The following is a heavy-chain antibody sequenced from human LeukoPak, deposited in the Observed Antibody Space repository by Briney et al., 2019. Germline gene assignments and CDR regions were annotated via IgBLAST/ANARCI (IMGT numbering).Heavy chain of an antibody. Sequence: ASVKVSCKASGYTFTSYGISWVRQAPGQGLEWMGWISAYNGNTNFAQKLQGRVAMTTDTSTSTAYMDLRSLRSDDTAVYYCARDQAATNTQVRFCLDWGQGTLVTVSS. CDR2: ISAYNGNT. D-gene: IGHD3-9*01. CDR1: GYTFTSYG. J-gene: IGHJ4*02. CDR3: ARDQAATNTQVRFCLD. V-gene: IGHV1-18*01.